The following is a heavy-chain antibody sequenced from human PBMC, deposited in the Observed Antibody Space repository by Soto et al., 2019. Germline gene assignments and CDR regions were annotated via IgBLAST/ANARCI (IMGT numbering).Heavy chain of an antibody. J-gene: IGHJ5*02. Sequence: PSQTLSLTCAISGDRVSSNSAAWNWIRRSPSRGLEWLGRTYYRSKWYNDYAVSMKSRITINPDTAKNQFSLQLNSVTPEDTAMYHCARDQGQQISWFDPWGQGTLVTVSS. V-gene: IGHV6-1*01. CDR3: ARDQGQQISWFDP. CDR2: TYYRSKWYN. CDR1: GDRVSSNSAA. D-gene: IGHD6-13*01.